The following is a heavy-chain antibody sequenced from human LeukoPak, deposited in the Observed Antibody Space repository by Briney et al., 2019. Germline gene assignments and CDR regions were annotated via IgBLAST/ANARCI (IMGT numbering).Heavy chain of an antibody. CDR1: GYTFTGYY. CDR3: ATEVNGRESGYETPFDY. Sequence: ASVKVSCKASGYTFTGYYMHWVRQAPGKGLEWMGGFDPEDGETIYAQKFQGRVTMTEDTSTDTAYMELSSLRSEDTAVYYCATEVNGRESGYETPFDYWGQGTLVTVSS. D-gene: IGHD5-12*01. J-gene: IGHJ4*02. CDR2: FDPEDGET. V-gene: IGHV1-24*01.